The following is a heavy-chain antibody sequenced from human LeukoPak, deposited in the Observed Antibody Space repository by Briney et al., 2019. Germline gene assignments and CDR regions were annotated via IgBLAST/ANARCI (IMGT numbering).Heavy chain of an antibody. J-gene: IGHJ4*02. CDR2: ISGSGGST. D-gene: IGHD6-13*01. CDR1: GFTFSSYA. CDR3: AKLGAAAGRNWYVY. V-gene: IGHV3-23*01. Sequence: QTGGSLRLSCAASGFTFSSYAMSWVRQAPGKGLEWVSAISGSGGSTYYADSVKGRFTISRDNSKNTLYLQMNSLRAEDTAVYYCAKLGAAAGRNWYVYWGQGTLVTVSS.